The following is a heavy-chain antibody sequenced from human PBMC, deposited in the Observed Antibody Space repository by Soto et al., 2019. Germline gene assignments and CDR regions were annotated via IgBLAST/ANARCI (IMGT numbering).Heavy chain of an antibody. CDR2: IYYSGST. CDR1: GGSISSSSYY. V-gene: IGHV4-39*01. D-gene: IGHD5-18*01. CDR3: ASQKSAPPIYRYGRKRYYFDY. J-gene: IGHJ4*02. Sequence: PSETLSLTCTVSGGSISSSSYYWGWIRQPPGKGLEWIGSIYYSGSTYYNPSLKSRVTISVDTSKNQFSLKLSSVTAADTAVYYCASQKSAPPIYRYGRKRYYFDYWGQGTLVTLSS.